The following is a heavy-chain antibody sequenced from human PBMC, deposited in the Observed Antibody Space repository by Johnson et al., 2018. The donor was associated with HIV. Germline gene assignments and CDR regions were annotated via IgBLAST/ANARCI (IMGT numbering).Heavy chain of an antibody. CDR1: GFTFSSYA. V-gene: IGHV3-30-3*01. Sequence: QVQLVESGGGVVQPGRSLRLSCAASGFTFSSYAMHWVRQAPGKGLEWVAVISYDGSNKYSADSVKGRFTYSRDNSKNTLYLQMHSLRAEDTAVYYCAREGKYLAGAEDAFDIWGQGTMVTVSS. J-gene: IGHJ3*02. CDR3: AREGKYLAGAEDAFDI. CDR2: ISYDGSNK. D-gene: IGHD2/OR15-2a*01.